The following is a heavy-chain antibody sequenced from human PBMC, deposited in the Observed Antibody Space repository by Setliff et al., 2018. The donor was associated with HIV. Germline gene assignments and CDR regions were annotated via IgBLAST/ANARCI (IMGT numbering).Heavy chain of an antibody. CDR3: ARGTTLNVVPDAFDI. V-gene: IGHV4-39*07. Sequence: SETLSLTCSVSGGSITTTDYYWGWLRQPPGKGLEWIGSFSYNGRTYYNPSLKSRVTISVDTSKNQISLRLNSLTAADTALYYCARGTTLNVVPDAFDIWGQGTMVTVSS. D-gene: IGHD4-17*01. CDR1: GGSITTTDYY. J-gene: IGHJ3*02. CDR2: FSYNGRT.